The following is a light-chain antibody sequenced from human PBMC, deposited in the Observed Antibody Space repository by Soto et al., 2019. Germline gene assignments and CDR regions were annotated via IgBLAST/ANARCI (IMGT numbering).Light chain of an antibody. CDR3: QQYYTTPLT. V-gene: IGKV4-1*01. Sequence: DIVMTQSPDSLAVSLGERATIKCKSSQSVLFTSNNKNYLGWFQQKPRQPPKLLLSWASTRESGVPDRLSGSGSGTDFTLTISSLQAEDVAVYYCQQYYTTPLTFGGETKVDSK. J-gene: IGKJ4*01. CDR1: QSVLFTSNNKNY. CDR2: WAS.